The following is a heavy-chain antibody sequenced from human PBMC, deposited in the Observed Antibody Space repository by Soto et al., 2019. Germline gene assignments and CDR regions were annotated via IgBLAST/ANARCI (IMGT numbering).Heavy chain of an antibody. J-gene: IGHJ4*02. CDR2: MNPDSGNT. D-gene: IGHD3-3*01. CDR3: ARAPREWGFDY. V-gene: IGHV1-8*01. CDR1: GYTFTSYD. Sequence: QVQLVQSGAELKKPGASVKVSCKSSGYTFTSYDFNWVRQATGQEPEWMGWMNPDSGNTGYALKFQGRVTMTRYTSISTAYMELSSLRSDDTAVYYCARAPREWGFDYWGPGTLVTVSS.